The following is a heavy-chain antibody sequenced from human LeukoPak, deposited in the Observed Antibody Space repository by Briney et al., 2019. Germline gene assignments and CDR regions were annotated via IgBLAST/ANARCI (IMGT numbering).Heavy chain of an antibody. D-gene: IGHD3-16*01. V-gene: IGHV3-33*01. Sequence: GGSLRLSCAASGFTFSSYGMHWVRQAPDKGLEWVAVIWYDGSNKYYADSVKGRFTISRDNSKNTLYLQMNSLRAEDTAVYYCARDSYDYYGMDVWGQGTTVTASS. CDR2: IWYDGSNK. CDR3: ARDSYDYYGMDV. J-gene: IGHJ6*02. CDR1: GFTFSSYG.